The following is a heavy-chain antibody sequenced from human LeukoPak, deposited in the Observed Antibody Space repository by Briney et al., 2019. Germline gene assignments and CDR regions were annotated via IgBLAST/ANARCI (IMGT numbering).Heavy chain of an antibody. CDR1: GFTFSIYS. J-gene: IGHJ4*02. V-gene: IGHV3-23*01. Sequence: PGGSLRLSCAASGFTFSIYSMNWVRQAPGKGLEWVSGLSGNGERTHYADSVKGRFTISRDNSKNTLYLQMNSLRAEDTALYFCAKRDYYDSSGYSPLFDNWGQGILSPSPQ. CDR3: AKRDYYDSSGYSPLFDN. CDR2: LSGNGERT. D-gene: IGHD3-22*01.